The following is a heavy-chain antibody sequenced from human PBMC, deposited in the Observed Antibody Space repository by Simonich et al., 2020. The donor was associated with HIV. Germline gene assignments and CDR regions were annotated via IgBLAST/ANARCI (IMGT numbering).Heavy chain of an antibody. CDR1: GGSFSGYY. V-gene: IGHV4-34*01. J-gene: IGHJ4*02. CDR3: ARRHPTTVTTPYFDY. D-gene: IGHD4-17*01. Sequence: QVQLQQWGAGLLKPSETLSLTCAVYGGSFSGYYWSWIRQLPGKGLEWIGEINHSGSTNYNPSLKSRVTISVDTSKNQFSLKLSSVTAADTAVYYCARRHPTTVTTPYFDYWGQGTLVTVSS. CDR2: INHSGST.